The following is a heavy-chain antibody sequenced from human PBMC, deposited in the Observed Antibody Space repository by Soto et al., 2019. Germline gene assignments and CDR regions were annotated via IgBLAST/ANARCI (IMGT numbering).Heavy chain of an antibody. CDR2: IYYSGST. J-gene: IGHJ4*02. Sequence: PSETLSLTCTVSGGSISSYYWSWIRQPPGKGLEWIGYIYYSGSTNYNPSLKSRVTISVDTSKNQFSLKLSSVTAADTAVYYCARGGRLGELSLPYYFDYWGQGTLVTVSS. V-gene: IGHV4-59*01. D-gene: IGHD3-16*02. CDR3: ARGGRLGELSLPYYFDY. CDR1: GGSISSYY.